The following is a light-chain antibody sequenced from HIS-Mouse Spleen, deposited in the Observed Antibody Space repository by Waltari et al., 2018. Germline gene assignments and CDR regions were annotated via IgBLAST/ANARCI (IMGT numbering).Light chain of an antibody. V-gene: IGLV2-23*03. CDR2: EGS. J-gene: IGLJ2*01. Sequence: QSALTQPASVSGSPGQSITISCTGTSSDVGSYNLVSWYQQHPGKAPKLMLYEGSKRPSWVSNRFSGSKSGNTASLTISGLQAEDEADYYCCSYAGSSTFVVVFGGGTKLTVL. CDR1: SSDVGSYNL. CDR3: CSYAGSSTFVVV.